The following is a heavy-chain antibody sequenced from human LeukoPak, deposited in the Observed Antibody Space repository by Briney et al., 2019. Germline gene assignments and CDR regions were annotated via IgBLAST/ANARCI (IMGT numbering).Heavy chain of an antibody. J-gene: IGHJ3*02. CDR3: ARHRRYFDWLFIPAPQDAFDI. D-gene: IGHD3-9*01. CDR1: AYPFTTYW. CDR2: IYPGDSDT. Sequence: GESLKISCKGSAYPFTTYWIAWVRQMPGKGLEWMGIIYPGDSDTRYSPSFQGQVTISADKSISTAYLQWSSLKASDTAMYYCARHRRYFDWLFIPAPQDAFDIWGQGTMVTVSS. V-gene: IGHV5-51*01.